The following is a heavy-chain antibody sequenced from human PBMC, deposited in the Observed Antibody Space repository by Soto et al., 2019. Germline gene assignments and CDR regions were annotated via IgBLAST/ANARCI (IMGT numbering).Heavy chain of an antibody. CDR1: GYTFTSYG. Sequence: QVQLVQSGAEVKKPGASVKVSCKASGYTFTSYGISWVRQAPGQGLEWMGWISAYNGNTNYAQKLQGRVTMTTDTSTSTADMELRSLRYDDTGVYYCARDGGVIWFGELSYYGGQGTLVTVSS. J-gene: IGHJ4*02. D-gene: IGHD3-10*01. CDR3: ARDGGVIWFGELSYY. V-gene: IGHV1-18*01. CDR2: ISAYNGNT.